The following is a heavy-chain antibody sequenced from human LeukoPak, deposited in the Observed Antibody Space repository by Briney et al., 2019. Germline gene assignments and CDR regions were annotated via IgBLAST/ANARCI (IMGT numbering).Heavy chain of an antibody. D-gene: IGHD3-9*01. CDR2: INHSGST. CDR3: ARRYSDWFDY. J-gene: IGHJ4*02. V-gene: IGHV4-34*01. Sequence: SETLSLTCAVYGGSFSGYYWSWIRQPPGKGLEWIGEINHSGSTNYNPSLKSRVTISVDTSKNQFSLKLSSVTAADTAVYYCARRYSDWFDYWGQGTLVTVSS. CDR1: GGSFSGYY.